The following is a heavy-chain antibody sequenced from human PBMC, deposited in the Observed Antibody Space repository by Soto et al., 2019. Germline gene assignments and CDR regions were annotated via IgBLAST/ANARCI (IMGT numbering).Heavy chain of an antibody. CDR1: GFTFSSYA. Sequence: PGGSLRLSCAASGFTFSSYAMHWVRQAPGKGLEWVAVISYDGSNKYYADSVKGRFTISRDNSKNTLYLQINSLRAEDTAVYYCARDERVRDGYNRFPYYFDYWGQGTLVTAPQ. J-gene: IGHJ4*02. D-gene: IGHD5-12*01. CDR3: ARDERVRDGYNRFPYYFDY. V-gene: IGHV3-30-3*01. CDR2: ISYDGSNK.